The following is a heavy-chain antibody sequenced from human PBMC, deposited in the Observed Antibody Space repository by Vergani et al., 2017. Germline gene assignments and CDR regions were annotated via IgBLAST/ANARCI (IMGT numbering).Heavy chain of an antibody. CDR2: ISYDGSNK. V-gene: IGHV3-30*18. D-gene: IGHD3-3*01. CDR1: GFTFSSYG. Sequence: VQLVESGGGVVQPGRSLRLSCAASGFTFSSYGMHWVRQAPGKGLEWVAVISYDGSNKYYADSVKGRFTISRDNSKNTLSLQMNSLRAEDTAVYYCAKGEIFGVVTWPYYFDYWGQGTLVTVSS. J-gene: IGHJ4*02. CDR3: AKGEIFGVVTWPYYFDY.